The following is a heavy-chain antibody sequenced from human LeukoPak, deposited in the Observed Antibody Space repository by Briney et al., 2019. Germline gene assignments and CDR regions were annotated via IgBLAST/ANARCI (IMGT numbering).Heavy chain of an antibody. CDR1: GITFSNSA. V-gene: IGHV3-23*01. J-gene: IGHJ4*02. Sequence: GGSLRLSCVPSGITFSNSALSWVRQAPGKGLEWVSTITKSGDQTHYADSVRGLFTISRDNSKNTVYLQMDSLRAEDTAVYYCARDRADGYNYGDYFDNWGQGTLVTVSS. CDR3: ARDRADGYNYGDYFDN. D-gene: IGHD5-18*01. CDR2: ITKSGDQT.